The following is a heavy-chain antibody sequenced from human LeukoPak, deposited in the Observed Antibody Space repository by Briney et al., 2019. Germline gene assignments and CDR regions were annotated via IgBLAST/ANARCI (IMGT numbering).Heavy chain of an antibody. Sequence: SGGSLRLSCAASGFTFSDYGIHWVRQAPGKGPEWVAVISKDGNNKDYADSLKGRFTISRDNSNGTVYLQMNSLGADDTAVYYCAKYYHLAGYYGPFHYWGQGTLATVSS. CDR1: GFTFSDYG. CDR3: AKYYHLAGYYGPFHY. CDR2: ISKDGNNK. D-gene: IGHD3-9*01. J-gene: IGHJ4*02. V-gene: IGHV3-30*18.